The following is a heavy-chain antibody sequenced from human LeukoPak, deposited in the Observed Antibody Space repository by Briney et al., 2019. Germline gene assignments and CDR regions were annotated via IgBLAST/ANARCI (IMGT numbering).Heavy chain of an antibody. CDR1: GYTFTSYD. Sequence: ASVKVSCKASGYTFTSYDINWVRQATGQGLEWMGWMNPNSGNTGYAQKFQGRVTITRNTSISTAYMELSSLRSDDTAVYYCARDKSSSWYYDFTDVWGKGTTVTISS. J-gene: IGHJ6*03. CDR2: MNPNSGNT. D-gene: IGHD6-13*01. V-gene: IGHV1-8*03. CDR3: ARDKSSSWYYDFTDV.